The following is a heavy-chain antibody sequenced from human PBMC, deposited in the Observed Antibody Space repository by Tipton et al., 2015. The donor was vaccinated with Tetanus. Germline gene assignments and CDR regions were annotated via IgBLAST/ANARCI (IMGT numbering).Heavy chain of an antibody. CDR1: GDSISSGPYS. Sequence: TLSLTCTVSGDSISSGPYSWSWLRQHPGKGLEWIAYIFYSGRTQYNPSLKSRVTISVDTAKNQFSLNLTSVTAADTAVYFCARQEPPRRFFYDSSGSSDWGQGILVTVSS. CDR2: IFYSGRT. CDR3: ARQEPPRRFFYDSSGSSD. J-gene: IGHJ4*02. V-gene: IGHV4-61*01. D-gene: IGHD3-22*01.